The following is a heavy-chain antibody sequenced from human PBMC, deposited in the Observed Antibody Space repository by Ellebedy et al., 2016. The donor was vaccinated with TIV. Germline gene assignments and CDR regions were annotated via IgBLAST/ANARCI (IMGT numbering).Heavy chain of an antibody. CDR3: ARDWDSPGDYYMDV. Sequence: GESLKISXVVSGSTFRSYWMHWVRQAPGKGLVWVSRINSGGSSTNYADSVKGRFTISRDNAKNTLYLQMNSLRAEDTAVYYCARDWDSPGDYYMDVWGKGTTVTVSS. CDR2: INSGGSST. D-gene: IGHD1-26*01. J-gene: IGHJ6*03. CDR1: GSTFRSYW. V-gene: IGHV3-74*01.